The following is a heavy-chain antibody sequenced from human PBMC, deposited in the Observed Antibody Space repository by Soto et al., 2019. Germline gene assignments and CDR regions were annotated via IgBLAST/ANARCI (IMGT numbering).Heavy chain of an antibody. V-gene: IGHV3-30-3*01. Sequence: SLRLSCVASGFTFSDYAMHWVRQGPGKGLEWMAFMSHDGSKKFYADSVKGRFTISRDNSRTTLYLEMNSLRPEDRAVYYCARGPYYYTSSGLGLEDYWGRGTLVTVSS. D-gene: IGHD3-22*01. CDR3: ARGPYYYTSSGLGLEDY. J-gene: IGHJ4*02. CDR2: MSHDGSKK. CDR1: GFTFSDYA.